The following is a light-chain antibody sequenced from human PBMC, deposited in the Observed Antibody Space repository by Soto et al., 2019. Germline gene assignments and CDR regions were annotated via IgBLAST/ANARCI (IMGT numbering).Light chain of an antibody. CDR1: QSLNRD. V-gene: IGKV3-15*01. J-gene: IGKJ1*01. CDR2: GAS. Sequence: IVMTQSPATLSMSPGERGTLSCRASQSLNRDLAWYQQKPGQSPRILIFGASIRDTGIPARFSGSWSGTECTLPIGRLQSEDCELYYCQQYNNWPGTFGQGTKVDIK. CDR3: QQYNNWPGT.